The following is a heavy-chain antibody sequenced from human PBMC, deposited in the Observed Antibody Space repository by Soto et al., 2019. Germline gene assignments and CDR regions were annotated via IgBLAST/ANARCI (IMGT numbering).Heavy chain of an antibody. D-gene: IGHD1-1*01. CDR1: GFTFSSYA. CDR3: AKGRGQNWNIDY. CDR2: ISGSGGTA. V-gene: IGHV3-23*01. J-gene: IGHJ4*02. Sequence: EVQLLESGGGSLQPGGSLRLSCAASGFTFSSYAMHWVRRPPGKGLEWVSSISGSGGTAYYADSVKGRFSISRDSLVNTLYLQMNRLSAENTAVYYCAKGRGQNWNIDYWGQGTLVTVSP.